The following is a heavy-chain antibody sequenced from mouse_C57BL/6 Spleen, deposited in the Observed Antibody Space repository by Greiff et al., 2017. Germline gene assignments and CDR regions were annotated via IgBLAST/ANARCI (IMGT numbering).Heavy chain of an antibody. CDR3: ARGLTGTLYWYFDV. V-gene: IGHV5-17*01. Sequence: EVKLVESGGGLVKPGGSLKLSCAASGFTFSDYGMHWVRQAPEKGLEWVAYISSGSSTIYYADTVKGRFTISRDNAKNTLFLQMTSLRSEDTAMYYCARGLTGTLYWYFDVWGTGTTVTVSS. J-gene: IGHJ1*03. CDR2: ISSGSSTI. D-gene: IGHD4-1*01. CDR1: GFTFSDYG.